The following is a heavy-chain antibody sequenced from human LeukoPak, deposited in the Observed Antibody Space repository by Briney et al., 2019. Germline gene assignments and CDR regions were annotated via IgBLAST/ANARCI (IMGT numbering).Heavy chain of an antibody. Sequence: PSETLSLTCAVYGGSFSGYYWSWIRQPPGKGLEWIGEINHSGSTNYNPSLKSRVTISVDTAKNQFSLKLSSVTAADTAVYYWARGVSIAALKPLDYWGQGTLVTVSS. CDR1: GGSFSGYY. V-gene: IGHV4-34*01. CDR3: ARGVSIAALKPLDY. CDR2: INHSGST. J-gene: IGHJ4*02. D-gene: IGHD6-6*01.